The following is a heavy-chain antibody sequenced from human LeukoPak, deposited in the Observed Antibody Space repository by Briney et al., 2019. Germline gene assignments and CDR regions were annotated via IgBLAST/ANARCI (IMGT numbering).Heavy chain of an antibody. CDR2: IKQDGSEK. Sequence: GGSLRLSCAASGFTFSSYWMSWVRQAPGKGLEWVANIKQDGSEKYYVDSVKGRFTISRDNAKNSLYLQMNSLRAEDTAVYYCARRITASGKHYFDHWGQGTLVTVSS. J-gene: IGHJ4*02. V-gene: IGHV3-7*01. CDR3: ARRITASGKHYFDH. D-gene: IGHD6-25*01. CDR1: GFTFSSYW.